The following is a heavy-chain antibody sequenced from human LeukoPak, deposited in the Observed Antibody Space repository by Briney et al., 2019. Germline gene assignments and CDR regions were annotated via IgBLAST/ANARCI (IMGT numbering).Heavy chain of an antibody. Sequence: GGSLRLSCSASGFTFNSYAMHWVRQAPGKGLEYVSVISSNGGNIYYANSVKGRFTISRDNSKKPLYLQMGSLRPDDIAVYYCASVRVGATAKGHYFDYWGQGTLVTVSS. CDR2: ISSNGGNI. CDR3: ASVRVGATAKGHYFDY. D-gene: IGHD1-26*01. V-gene: IGHV3-64*01. CDR1: GFTFNSYA. J-gene: IGHJ4*02.